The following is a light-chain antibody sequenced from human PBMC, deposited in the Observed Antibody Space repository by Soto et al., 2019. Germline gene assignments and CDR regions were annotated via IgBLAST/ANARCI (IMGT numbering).Light chain of an antibody. V-gene: IGKV3-20*01. J-gene: IGKJ3*01. CDR2: GAS. CDR3: QQYGSTPFT. CDR1: QSVSTNY. Sequence: EIVLTQSPGTLSLSPGERATLSCRASQSVSTNYLAWYQQKAGQAPRLLIYGASSRATGIPDRFSGSGSGTDFTLTISILEPEDFAVYYCQQYGSTPFTFGPGTKVDIK.